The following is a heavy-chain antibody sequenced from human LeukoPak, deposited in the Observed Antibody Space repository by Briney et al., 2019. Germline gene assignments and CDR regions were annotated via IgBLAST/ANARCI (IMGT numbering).Heavy chain of an antibody. CDR1: GGSMNGYY. J-gene: IGHJ4*02. CDR3: ARGSINYYDSSGYYSFDY. D-gene: IGHD3-22*01. V-gene: IGHV4-59*12. Sequence: SETLSLTCNVSGGSMNGYYWSWIRQPPGKGLQWIGYIYSSGSTNYNPSLKSRVTISVDTSKNQFSLKLSSVTAADTAVYYCARGSINYYDSSGYYSFDYWGQGTLVTVSS. CDR2: IYSSGST.